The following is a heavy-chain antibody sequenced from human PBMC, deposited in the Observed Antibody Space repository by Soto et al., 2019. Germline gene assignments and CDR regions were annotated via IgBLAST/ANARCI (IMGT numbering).Heavy chain of an antibody. D-gene: IGHD3-16*01. V-gene: IGHV1-18*01. J-gene: IGHJ4*02. CDR3: ERQMAGIGGEYDY. Sequence: QVQLVQSGAEVKNPGASVKVSCKTSGYTFTKYGVGWVRQAPGQGLEWMGWISGSSGNANYAEKVQGRITLTTDTSTSTAYIELRSLRYDDTAVYYCERQMAGIGGEYDYWGQGTLVTVSS. CDR2: ISGSSGNA. CDR1: GYTFTKYG.